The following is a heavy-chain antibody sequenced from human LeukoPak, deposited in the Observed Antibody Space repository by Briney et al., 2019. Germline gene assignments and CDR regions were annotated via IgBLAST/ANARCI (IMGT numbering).Heavy chain of an antibody. D-gene: IGHD6-19*01. CDR2: INWNGDST. CDR3: ARSRQWLVSPFDY. CDR1: GFTFDDYG. Sequence: GGSLRLSCVASGFTFDDYGMNWVRQAPGKGLEWVSGINWNGDSTGYADSVKGRFTISRDNAKNSVYLQMNSLRAEDTALYYCARSRQWLVSPFDYWGQGTLVTVSS. V-gene: IGHV3-20*04. J-gene: IGHJ4*02.